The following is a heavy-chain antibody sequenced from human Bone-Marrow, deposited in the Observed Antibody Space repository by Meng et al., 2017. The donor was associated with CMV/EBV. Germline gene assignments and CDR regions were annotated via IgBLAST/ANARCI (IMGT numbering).Heavy chain of an antibody. J-gene: IGHJ6*02. CDR2: IDSSGSTI. CDR3: ASQPPAIGYYYGMDV. Sequence: GGSLRLSCAASGLTFSSYEMNWVRQAPGKGLEWVSYIDSSGSTIYYADSVKGRFTISRDNAKNSLYLQMKSLRAEDTAVYFCASQPPAIGYYYGMDVWGQGTTVTVSS. V-gene: IGHV3-48*03. D-gene: IGHD2-21*02. CDR1: GLTFSSYE.